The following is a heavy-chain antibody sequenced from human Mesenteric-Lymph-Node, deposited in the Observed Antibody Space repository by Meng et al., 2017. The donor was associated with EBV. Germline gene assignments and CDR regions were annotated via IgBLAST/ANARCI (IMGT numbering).Heavy chain of an antibody. CDR3: ARLGSLGGIDY. CDR2: IYYSGST. D-gene: IGHD1-26*01. CDR1: GGSISSSSAY. Sequence: QLQLQEAGQGLMTPSATQALTCTVSGGSISSSSAYWGWIRQPPGKGLEWIGNIYYSGSTYYNPSLKSRVTISVDTSKNQFSLTLSSVTAADAAVYFCARLGSLGGIDYWGQGTLVTVSS. V-gene: IGHV4-39*01. J-gene: IGHJ4*02.